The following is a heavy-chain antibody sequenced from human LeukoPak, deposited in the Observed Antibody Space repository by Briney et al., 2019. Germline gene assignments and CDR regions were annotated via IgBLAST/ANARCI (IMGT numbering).Heavy chain of an antibody. J-gene: IGHJ4*02. D-gene: IGHD2-15*01. CDR1: GFTFSSFA. CDR3: AKRGGSQYYFDY. Sequence: GGSLRLSCAASGFTFSSFAMSWVRQAPGKGLDWVSTISGSGGNTYYADSVKGRFTISRDNSRNTLYLQMNSLRAEDTAVYYCAKRGGSQYYFDYWGQGTLVTVSS. CDR2: ISGSGGNT. V-gene: IGHV3-23*01.